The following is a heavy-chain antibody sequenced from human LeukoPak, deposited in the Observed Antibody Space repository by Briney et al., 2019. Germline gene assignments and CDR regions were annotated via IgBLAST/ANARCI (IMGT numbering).Heavy chain of an antibody. Sequence: GGSLRLSCAASGFTFSSYGMHWVRQAPGKGLEWVAVIWYDGSNKYYADSVKGRFTISRDNSKNTLYLQMNGLRAEDTAVYYCARDFYDILTGYSYYFDYWGQGTLVTVSS. D-gene: IGHD3-9*01. V-gene: IGHV3-33*01. CDR1: GFTFSSYG. CDR3: ARDFYDILTGYSYYFDY. J-gene: IGHJ4*02. CDR2: IWYDGSNK.